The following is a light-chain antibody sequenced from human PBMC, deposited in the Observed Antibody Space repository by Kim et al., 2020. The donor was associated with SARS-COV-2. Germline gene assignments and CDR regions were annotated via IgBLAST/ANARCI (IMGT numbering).Light chain of an antibody. CDR2: DVS. Sequence: GQAVTIACTGPSSDVGGYNIVAWYQQPPGKAPKLMIYDVSKRPSGVPDRFAGSKAGNTASLTISGLQAEDEADYYCCSYAGSYNWVFGGGTQLTVL. CDR3: CSYAGSYNWV. J-gene: IGLJ3*02. V-gene: IGLV2-11*01. CDR1: SSDVGGYNI.